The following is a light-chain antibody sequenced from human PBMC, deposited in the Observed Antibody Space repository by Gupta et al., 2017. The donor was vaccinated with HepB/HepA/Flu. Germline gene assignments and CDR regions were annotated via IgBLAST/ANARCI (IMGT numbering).Light chain of an antibody. J-gene: IGKJ1*01. CDR3: QQYYNSPQT. CDR2: WSS. CDR1: QSLLSCANNMNY. Sequence: DLVMAPSADSLDVARGVWPTSNCKPSQSLLSCANNMNYLAWFQQKPGQPPKMLFYWSSSRESGVPDRFSASGSGTDFTLTIAGLQAEDAAVYYCQQYYNSPQTFGPGTKVEIK. V-gene: IGKV4-1*01.